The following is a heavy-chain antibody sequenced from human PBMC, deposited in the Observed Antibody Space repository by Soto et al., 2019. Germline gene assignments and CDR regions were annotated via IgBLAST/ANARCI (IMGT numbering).Heavy chain of an antibody. CDR1: GFTFSSYG. CDR2: ISYDGSNK. V-gene: IGHV3-30*18. CDR3: AKGGVDIAARPDYYYGMDV. Sequence: GGSLRLSCAASGFTFSSYGMHWVRQAPGKGLEWVAVISYDGSNKYYADSVKGRFTISRDNSKNTLYLQMNSLRAEDTAVYYCAKGGVDIAARPDYYYGMDVWGQGTTVTVSS. D-gene: IGHD6-6*01. J-gene: IGHJ6*02.